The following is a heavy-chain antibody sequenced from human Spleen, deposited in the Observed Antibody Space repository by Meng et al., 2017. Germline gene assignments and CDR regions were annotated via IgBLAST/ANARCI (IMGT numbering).Heavy chain of an antibody. CDR3: ARAIRAGTFDY. V-gene: IGHV4-39*07. J-gene: IGHJ4*02. D-gene: IGHD6-19*01. Sequence: GSLRLSCSVSGGSVSSFGYHWGWIRQPPGQGLEWIASVYYSGITYYNPSLKSRVTISVDTSKNQFSLKLSSVTAADTAVYYCARAIRAGTFDYWGQGTLVTVSS. CDR1: GGSVSSFGYH. CDR2: VYYSGIT.